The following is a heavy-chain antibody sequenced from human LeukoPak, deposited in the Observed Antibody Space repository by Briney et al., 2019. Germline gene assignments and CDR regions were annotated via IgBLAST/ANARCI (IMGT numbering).Heavy chain of an antibody. CDR2: LSDSGGSA. D-gene: IGHD3-3*01. J-gene: IGHJ4*02. CDR3: ARPSGSVTIFAVVDYFDN. CDR1: GFTFASHA. V-gene: IGHV3-23*01. Sequence: GGTLRLSCEASGFTFASHAMNWVRQAPGKGLEWVSGLSDSGGSAFYAGSVRGRFTFSRDNSKDTLLLQMNSLRAEDTAVYYCARPSGSVTIFAVVDYFDNWGQGTLVTDSS.